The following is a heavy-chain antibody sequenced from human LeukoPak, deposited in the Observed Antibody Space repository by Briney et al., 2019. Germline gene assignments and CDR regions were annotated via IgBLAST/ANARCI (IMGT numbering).Heavy chain of an antibody. CDR1: RFTFSSYG. J-gene: IGHJ4*02. Sequence: PGRSLRLSCAASRFTFSSYGMHWVRQAPGKGLEWVAVIWYDGSNKYYADSVKGRFTISRDNSKNTLYLQMNSLRAEDTAVYYCARDPANYYGSGSYYNSEKNFDYWGQGTLVTVSS. D-gene: IGHD3-10*01. CDR3: ARDPANYYGSGSYYNSEKNFDY. CDR2: IWYDGSNK. V-gene: IGHV3-33*01.